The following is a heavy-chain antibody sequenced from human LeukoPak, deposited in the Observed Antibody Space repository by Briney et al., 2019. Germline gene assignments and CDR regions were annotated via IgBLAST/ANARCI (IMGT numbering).Heavy chain of an antibody. Sequence: ASETLSLTCTVSGGSISSYYWSWIRQPPGKGLEWIGYIYYSGSTNYNPSLKSRVTISVDTSKNQFSLKLSSVTAADTAVYYCARAYDSSDRNYYYYMDVWGKGTTVTISS. CDR2: IYYSGST. CDR3: ARAYDSSDRNYYYYMDV. V-gene: IGHV4-59*01. CDR1: GGSISSYY. D-gene: IGHD3-22*01. J-gene: IGHJ6*03.